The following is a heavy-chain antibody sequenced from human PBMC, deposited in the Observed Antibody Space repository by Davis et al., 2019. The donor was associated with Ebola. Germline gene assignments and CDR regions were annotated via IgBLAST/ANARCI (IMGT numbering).Heavy chain of an antibody. CDR3: ARRQGYSYGYSIDY. CDR1: GFTFSNYA. Sequence: GESLKISCAASGFTFSNYAMSWVRQAPGGGLEWVSGISASGADIKYADSVKGRFTISRDNFKNTLYLQMNSLRAEDTAVYYCARRQGYSYGYSIDYWGQGTLVTVSS. J-gene: IGHJ4*02. D-gene: IGHD5-18*01. V-gene: IGHV3-23*01. CDR2: ISASGADI.